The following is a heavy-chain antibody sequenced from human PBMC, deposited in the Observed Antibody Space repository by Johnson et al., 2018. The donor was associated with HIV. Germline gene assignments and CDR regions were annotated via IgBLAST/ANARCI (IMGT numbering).Heavy chain of an antibody. CDR3: AKDTGAYYDTFLAFDI. Sequence: EVQLVESGGGVVRPGGSLRLSCAASGFTFDDYGMSWVRQAPGKGLEWVSGINWNGGSTGYADSVKGRFTISRDNAKNSLYLQMKSLRAEDTAVYYCAKDTGAYYDTFLAFDIWGQGTMVTVSS. D-gene: IGHD3-22*01. J-gene: IGHJ3*02. V-gene: IGHV3-20*04. CDR1: GFTFDDYG. CDR2: INWNGGST.